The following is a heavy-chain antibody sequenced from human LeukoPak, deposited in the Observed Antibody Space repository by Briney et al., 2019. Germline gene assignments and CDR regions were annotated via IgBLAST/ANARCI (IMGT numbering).Heavy chain of an antibody. V-gene: IGHV3-23*01. J-gene: IGHJ4*02. CDR2: ISGSGGST. CDR3: ATNYDILTGYFQHLFDY. D-gene: IGHD3-9*01. Sequence: PGGSLRLSCAASGFTFSSYAMSWVRQAPGKGLEWVSAISGSGGSTYYADSVKGRFTISRDNSKNTLYLQMNSLRAEDTAVYYCATNYDILTGYFQHLFDYWGQGTLVTVSS. CDR1: GFTFSSYA.